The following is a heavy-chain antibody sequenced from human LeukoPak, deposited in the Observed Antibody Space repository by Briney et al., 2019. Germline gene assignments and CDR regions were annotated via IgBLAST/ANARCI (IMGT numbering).Heavy chain of an antibody. V-gene: IGHV4-34*01. CDR2: INHSGST. CDR3: ARRRSSPYMDV. J-gene: IGHJ6*03. D-gene: IGHD2-15*01. CDR1: GGSFSGYY. Sequence: SETLSLTCAVYGGSFSGYYWSWIRQPPGKGLEWIGEINHSGSTNYNPSLKSRVTISVDTSKNQFSLKLSSVTAADTAVYYCARRRSSPYMDVWGKGATVTVSS.